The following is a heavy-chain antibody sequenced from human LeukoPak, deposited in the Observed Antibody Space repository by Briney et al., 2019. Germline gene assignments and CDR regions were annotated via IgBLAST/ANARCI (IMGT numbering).Heavy chain of an antibody. D-gene: IGHD3-16*02. V-gene: IGHV4-59*08. CDR2: IYYSGST. CDR3: ARQGRITFGGVIIAFDI. J-gene: IGHJ3*02. CDR1: GGSISSYY. Sequence: TSETLSLTCTVSGGSISSYYWSWIRQPPGKGLEWIGYIYYSGSTNYNPSLKRRVTISVDTSKNHFSLKLSSVPDSDTAVYSYARQGRITFGGVIIAFDIWGQGTMVTVSS.